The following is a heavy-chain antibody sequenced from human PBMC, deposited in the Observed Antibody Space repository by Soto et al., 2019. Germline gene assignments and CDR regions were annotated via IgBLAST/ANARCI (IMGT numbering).Heavy chain of an antibody. CDR2: ISGSGGST. J-gene: IGHJ4*02. V-gene: IGHV3-23*01. Sequence: PGGSLRLSCAASGFTLSSYAMSWVRQAPGKGLEWVSAISGSGGSTYYADSVKGRFTISRDNSKNTLYLQMNSLRAEDTAVYYCAKSVNWGWLQMLFDYWGQGTLVTVSS. CDR1: GFTLSSYA. D-gene: IGHD7-27*01. CDR3: AKSVNWGWLQMLFDY.